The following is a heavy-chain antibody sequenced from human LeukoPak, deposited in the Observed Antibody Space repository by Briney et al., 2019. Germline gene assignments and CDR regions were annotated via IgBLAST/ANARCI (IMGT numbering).Heavy chain of an antibody. CDR3: ARTTPGIAAADSYFDY. Sequence: PGGSLRLSCAASGFTFSSYDMHWVRQATGKGLEWVSAIGTAGDTYYPGSVKGRFTISRENAKNSLYLQMNSLRAGDTAVYYCARTTPGIAAADSYFDYWGQGTLVTVSS. CDR1: GFTFSSYD. D-gene: IGHD6-13*01. V-gene: IGHV3-13*01. CDR2: IGTAGDT. J-gene: IGHJ4*02.